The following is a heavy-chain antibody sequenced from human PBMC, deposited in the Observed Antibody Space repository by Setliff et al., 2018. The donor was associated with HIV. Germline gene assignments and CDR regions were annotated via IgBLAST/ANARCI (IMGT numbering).Heavy chain of an antibody. V-gene: IGHV4-59*08. CDR2: VFYNGDT. D-gene: IGHD3-9*01. J-gene: IGHJ4*02. Sequence: SETLSLTCTVSGGSIRSYYWSWIRQSPGKGLEWIGYVFYNGDTAYNPSLKSRLTISVDTSKNQFSLKLSSVTAADTAVYYCARPFDWGSSHPLGYWSQGTLVTVSS. CDR1: GGSIRSYY. CDR3: ARPFDWGSSHPLGY.